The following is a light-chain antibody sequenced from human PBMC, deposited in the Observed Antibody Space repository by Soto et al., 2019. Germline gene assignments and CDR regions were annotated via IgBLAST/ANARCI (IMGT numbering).Light chain of an antibody. J-gene: IGKJ1*01. CDR1: QTFNTW. CDR2: WAS. Sequence: DIQMTQSPSTLSASVGDRVTITCRASQTFNTWLAWYQQKPGQPPKLLIYWASTRESGVPDRFSGSGSGTDFTLTISSLQAEDVAVYYCQQYYSTPLTFGQGTKVDIK. CDR3: QQYYSTPLT. V-gene: IGKV4-1*01.